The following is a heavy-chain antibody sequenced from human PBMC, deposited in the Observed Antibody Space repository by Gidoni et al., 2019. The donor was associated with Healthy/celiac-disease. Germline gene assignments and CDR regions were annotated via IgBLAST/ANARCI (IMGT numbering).Heavy chain of an antibody. Sequence: QVQLVQSGAEVTKPGSSVKVSCKASGDTFRSYAISWVRLAPGQGLEGMGGIIPIYGTANYAQKCQGRVTITADKSTSTAYMELSSLRSEDTAVYYCARLRTTYYYDSSGLSHYFDYWGQGTLVTVSS. CDR1: GDTFRSYA. J-gene: IGHJ4*02. V-gene: IGHV1-69*06. CDR2: IIPIYGTA. CDR3: ARLRTTYYYDSSGLSHYFDY. D-gene: IGHD3-22*01.